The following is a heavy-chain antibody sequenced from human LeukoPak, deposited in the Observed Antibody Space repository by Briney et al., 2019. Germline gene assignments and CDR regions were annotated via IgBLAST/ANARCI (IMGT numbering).Heavy chain of an antibody. CDR1: GFTFSSNY. J-gene: IGHJ4*02. D-gene: IGHD4-23*01. V-gene: IGHV3-66*02. Sequence: GSLRLSCAASGFTFSSNYMSWVRQAPGKGLEWVSVIYSGGSTYYADSVKGRFTISRDNSKNTLYLQMNSLRAEDTAVYYCARDRNRGDYGGTFDYWGQGTLVTVSS. CDR2: IYSGGST. CDR3: ARDRNRGDYGGTFDY.